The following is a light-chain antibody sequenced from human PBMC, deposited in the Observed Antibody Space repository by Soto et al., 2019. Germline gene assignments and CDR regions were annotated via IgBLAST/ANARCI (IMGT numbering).Light chain of an antibody. CDR2: AAS. CDR3: QQYSESPRT. CDR1: QSVSSN. V-gene: IGKV3D-15*01. J-gene: IGKJ1*01. Sequence: EILMTQSPATLSVSPVERATLSCMASQSVSSNLAWYQQKPGQAPRLLIYAASTRAVGIPDRFSANGSGTDFTLTISRLEPEDFAVYYCQQYSESPRTFGQGTKVDIK.